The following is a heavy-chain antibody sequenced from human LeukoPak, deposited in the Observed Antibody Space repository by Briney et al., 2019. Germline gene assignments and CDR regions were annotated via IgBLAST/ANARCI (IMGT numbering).Heavy chain of an antibody. J-gene: IGHJ5*02. CDR2: IIGSDGST. CDR3: AQDGLGNSYNWCDR. D-gene: IGHD6-6*01. Sequence: GGSLRLSCAASGFTFSSYAMSWVRQAPGKGLEWVSAIIGSDGSTYYADSVKGRFTISRDKSKNTLYLQMNSLRPEDTAVYYCAQDGLGNSYNWCDRWGQGTLVTVSS. V-gene: IGHV3-23*01. CDR1: GFTFSSYA.